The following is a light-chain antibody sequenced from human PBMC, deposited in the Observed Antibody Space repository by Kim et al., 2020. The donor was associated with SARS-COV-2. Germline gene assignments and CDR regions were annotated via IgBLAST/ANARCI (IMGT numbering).Light chain of an antibody. V-gene: IGLV2-14*01. J-gene: IGLJ3*02. Sequence: QSALTQPASVSGSPGQSITISCTGTSSDVGGYNYVSWYQQHPGKAPKLMIYDVSKRPSGVSNLFSGSKSGNTDSLTISGLQAEDEADYYCSSYTSSSTWVFGGGTQLTVL. CDR3: SSYTSSSTWV. CDR2: DVS. CDR1: SSDVGGYNY.